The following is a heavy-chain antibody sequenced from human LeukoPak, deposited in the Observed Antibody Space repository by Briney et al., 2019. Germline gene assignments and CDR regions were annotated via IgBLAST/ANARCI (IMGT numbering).Heavy chain of an antibody. J-gene: IGHJ4*02. D-gene: IGHD2-2*01. V-gene: IGHV3-21*01. CDR2: ISSSSSYI. Sequence: PGGSLRLSCAASGFTFSSYSMNWVRQAPGKGLEWVSSISSSSSYIYYADSVKGRFTISRDNAKNSLYLQMNSLRAEDTAVYYCARDRIGYQLLPFDYWGQGTLVTVSS. CDR3: ARDRIGYQLLPFDY. CDR1: GFTFSSYS.